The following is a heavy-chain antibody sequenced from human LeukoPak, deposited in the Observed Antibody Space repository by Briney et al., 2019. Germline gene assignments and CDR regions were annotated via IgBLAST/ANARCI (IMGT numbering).Heavy chain of an antibody. CDR2: ISGSGGST. CDR1: GFTFSSYA. J-gene: IGHJ4*02. D-gene: IGHD3-22*01. CDR3: AKDKDSSGYYYPPYYFDY. Sequence: GGSLRLSCAASGFTFSSYAMSWVRQAPGKGLEWVSAISGSGGSTYYADSVKGRFTISRDNSKNTLYLQMNSLRAEDTAVYYCAKDKDSSGYYYPPYYFDYWGQGTLVTVSS. V-gene: IGHV3-23*01.